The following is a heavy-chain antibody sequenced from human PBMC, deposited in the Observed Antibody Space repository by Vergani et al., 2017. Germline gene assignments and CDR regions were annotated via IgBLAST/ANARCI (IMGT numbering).Heavy chain of an antibody. CDR1: GFTFSNYW. D-gene: IGHD1-7*01. CDR3: ARDWGELHYYYYYMEV. Sequence: VQLVESGGGLVQPGGSLRLSCTASGFTFSNYWMRWVRHAPGKGLVWVSRISSGGDYISYADSVKGRFTISRDNAKNTLYLQMERLRAEDTAVYYCARDWGELHYYYYYMEVWGKGAMVAVSS. CDR2: ISSGGDYI. V-gene: IGHV3-74*01. J-gene: IGHJ6*03.